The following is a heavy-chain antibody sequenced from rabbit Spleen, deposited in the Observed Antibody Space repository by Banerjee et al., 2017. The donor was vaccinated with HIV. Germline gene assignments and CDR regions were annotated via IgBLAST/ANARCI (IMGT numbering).Heavy chain of an antibody. Sequence: QQQLEESGGGLVKPGGTLTLSCKASGFTLSSYWMCWVRQAPGKGLEWIGCIYTSSGGTYYASWAKGRFTISKTSSTTVTLQMTSLTAADTATYFCARDAGTGDYIDVYFSLWGPGTLVTVS. CDR2: IYTSSGGT. J-gene: IGHJ4*01. D-gene: IGHD8-1*01. V-gene: IGHV1S45*01. CDR3: ARDAGTGDYIDVYFSL. CDR1: GFTLSSYW.